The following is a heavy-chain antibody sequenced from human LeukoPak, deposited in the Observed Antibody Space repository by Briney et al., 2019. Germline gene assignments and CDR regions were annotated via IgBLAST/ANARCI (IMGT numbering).Heavy chain of an antibody. J-gene: IGHJ6*03. Sequence: ASVKVSCKASGYTFTGYYMHWVRQAPGQGLEWMGWINPNSGGTNYAQKFQGRVTMTRDTSISTAYMELSRLRSDDTAVYCCASGYYGSGSYYDYYYYYYMDVWGKGTTVTISS. CDR2: INPNSGGT. CDR3: ASGYYGSGSYYDYYYYYYMDV. D-gene: IGHD3-10*01. V-gene: IGHV1-2*02. CDR1: GYTFTGYY.